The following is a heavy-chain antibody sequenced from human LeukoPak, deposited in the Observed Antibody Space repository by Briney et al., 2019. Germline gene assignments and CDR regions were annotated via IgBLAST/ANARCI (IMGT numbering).Heavy chain of an antibody. D-gene: IGHD3-22*01. V-gene: IGHV4-61*02. CDR1: GGSFSSDSYY. CDR3: ARDSITTWYGQDY. J-gene: IGHJ4*02. Sequence: SETLSLTCTVSGGSFSSDSYYWTWIRPPAGRGLEWIGRIQASGSTNYNPSLKSRITISIDTSKNQFSLKLSSVTAADTALYYCARDSITTWYGQDYWGQGTLVTVSS. CDR2: IQASGST.